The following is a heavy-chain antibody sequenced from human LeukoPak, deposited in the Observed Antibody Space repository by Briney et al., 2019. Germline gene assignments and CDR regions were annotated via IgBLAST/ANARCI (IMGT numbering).Heavy chain of an antibody. V-gene: IGHV3-23*01. CDR2: ISGSGGST. Sequence: PGGSLRLSCAASGFTFSSYAMSWVRQAPGRGLEWVSAISGSGGSTYYADSVKGRFTISRDNSKNTLYLQMNSLRAEDTAVYYCAKDVGYEIYYFDYWGQGTLVTVSS. CDR1: GFTFSSYA. J-gene: IGHJ4*02. CDR3: AKDVGYEIYYFDY. D-gene: IGHD5-12*01.